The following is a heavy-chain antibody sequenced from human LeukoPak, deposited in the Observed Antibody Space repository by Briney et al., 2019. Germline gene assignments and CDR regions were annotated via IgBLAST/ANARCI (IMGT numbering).Heavy chain of an antibody. CDR3: ARGTYDILTGYPEGYFDY. D-gene: IGHD3-9*01. CDR1: GGTFSSYA. CDR2: IIPILGIA. J-gene: IGHJ4*02. V-gene: IGHV1-69*04. Sequence: ASVKVSCKASGGTFSSYAISWVRQAPGQGLEWMGRIIPILGIANYAQKFQGRVTITADKSTSTAYMELSSRRSEDSAVYYCARGTYDILTGYPEGYFDYWGQGTLVTVSS.